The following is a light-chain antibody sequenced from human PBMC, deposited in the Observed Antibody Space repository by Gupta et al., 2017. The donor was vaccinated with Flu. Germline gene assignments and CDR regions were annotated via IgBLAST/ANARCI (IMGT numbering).Light chain of an antibody. CDR3: CSYAGSSTYV. CDR2: DVI. J-gene: IGLJ1*01. CDR1: SSDVGGYNY. Sequence: QSALTQPRSVSGSPGQSVTISCTGTSSDVGGYNYVSWYQQHPGKAPKLMIYDVIKRPSGVPDRFSGSKSGNTASLTVSGLQSEDEGDYYCCSYAGSSTYVGGTGTKVTVL. V-gene: IGLV2-11*01.